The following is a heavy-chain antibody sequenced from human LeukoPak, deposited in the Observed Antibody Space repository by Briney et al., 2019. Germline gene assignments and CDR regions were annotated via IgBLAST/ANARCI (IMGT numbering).Heavy chain of an antibody. CDR1: GFTFDDYG. V-gene: IGHV3-20*04. J-gene: IGHJ3*02. CDR3: ARLGVGATRDAFDI. D-gene: IGHD1-26*01. CDR2: INWNGGIT. Sequence: GGSLRLSCAASGFTFDDYGMSWVRQAPGKGLEWVSGINWNGGITGYADSVKGRFTISRDNAKNSLYLQMNSLRAEDTALYYCARLGVGATRDAFDIWGQGTMVTVSS.